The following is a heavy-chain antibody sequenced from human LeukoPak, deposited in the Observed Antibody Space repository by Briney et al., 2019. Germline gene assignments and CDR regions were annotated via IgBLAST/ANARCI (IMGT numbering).Heavy chain of an antibody. D-gene: IGHD4-11*01. CDR3: AKDRRYSNYEPGYYYYGMDV. V-gene: IGHV3-30*18. CDR2: ISYDGSNK. Sequence: GGSLRLSYAPSGFTFSSYGMHWVRQAPGKGLDWVVVISYDGSNKYYAASVKGRFTISRDNSKNTLYLQMNSLRAEDTAVYYCAKDRRYSNYEPGYYYYGMDVWGQGTTVTVSS. CDR1: GFTFSSYG. J-gene: IGHJ6*02.